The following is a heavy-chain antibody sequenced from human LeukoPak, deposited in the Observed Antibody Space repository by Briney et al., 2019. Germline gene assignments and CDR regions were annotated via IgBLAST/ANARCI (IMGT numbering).Heavy chain of an antibody. CDR1: GFTFSDYY. Sequence: PGGSLKLSCAASGFTFSDYYMSWIRQAPGKGLEWVSYISSRSSAIYYADSVKGRFTISRDNSKNTLYLQMNSLRAEDTAVYYCAEIYPDDYWGQGTLVTVSS. J-gene: IGHJ4*02. V-gene: IGHV3-11*01. CDR3: AEIYPDDY. D-gene: IGHD2-2*02. CDR2: ISSRSSAI.